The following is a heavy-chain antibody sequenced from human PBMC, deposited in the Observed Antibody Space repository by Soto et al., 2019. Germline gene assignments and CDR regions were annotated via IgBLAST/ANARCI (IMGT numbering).Heavy chain of an antibody. CDR3: ATQDFRGPTGTT. D-gene: IGHD1-1*01. V-gene: IGHV3-23*01. CDR1: GFTFNTFA. Sequence: EVQLWESGGGLVQPGESPRLSCAASGFTFNTFAMGWVRQDPAKGLEWVSLISGDGRKTYYADSVKGRFSISRDNSKNTLSLQMSSLRAEDTAVYFCATQDFRGPTGTTWGQGTLVTVSS. CDR2: ISGDGRKT. J-gene: IGHJ4*02.